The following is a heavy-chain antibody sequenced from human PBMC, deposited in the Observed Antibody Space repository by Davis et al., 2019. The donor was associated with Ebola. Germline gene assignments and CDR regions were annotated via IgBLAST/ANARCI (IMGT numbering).Heavy chain of an antibody. D-gene: IGHD3-16*01. J-gene: IGHJ6*02. Sequence: SETLSLTCAVYGGSFSGYYWSWIRQPPGKGLEWIGEINHSGSTNYNPSLKSRVTISVDTSKNQFSLKLSSVTAADTAVYYCAREYLGPMDVWGQGTTVTVSS. CDR1: GGSFSGYY. CDR2: INHSGST. V-gene: IGHV4-34*01. CDR3: AREYLGPMDV.